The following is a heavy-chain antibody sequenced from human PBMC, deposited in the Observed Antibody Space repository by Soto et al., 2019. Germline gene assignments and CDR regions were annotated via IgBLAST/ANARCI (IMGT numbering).Heavy chain of an antibody. V-gene: IGHV5-51*01. Sequence: EVQLVQSGIEVKKPGESLRISCQTSGYSFSNYWIGWVRQMPGKGLEWMGNLFPGDSDTKYSPSFQGHVTISVDKSITTAYLLFTSLQASDTAIYFCARLPILYSPYFDFWGQGTLVTVSS. CDR1: GYSFSNYW. D-gene: IGHD1-26*01. CDR2: LFPGDSDT. CDR3: ARLPILYSPYFDF. J-gene: IGHJ4*02.